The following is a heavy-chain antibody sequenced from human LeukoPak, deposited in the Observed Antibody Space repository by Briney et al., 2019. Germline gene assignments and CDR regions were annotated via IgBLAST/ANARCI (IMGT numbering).Heavy chain of an antibody. CDR1: GFTFSNYW. V-gene: IGHV3-74*01. D-gene: IGHD2-2*01. Sequence: PGGSLRLSCAASGFTFSNYWMHWVRHAPGKGLVWVSRISSDGSSTNYADSVKGRFTVSRDNAKNTLYLQMNSLKTEDTAVYYCTGVVVPAAHLGGQGTLVTVSS. J-gene: IGHJ4*02. CDR3: TGVVVPAAHL. CDR2: ISSDGSST.